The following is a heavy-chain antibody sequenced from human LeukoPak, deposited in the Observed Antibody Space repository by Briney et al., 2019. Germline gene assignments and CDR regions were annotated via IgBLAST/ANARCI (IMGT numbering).Heavy chain of an antibody. V-gene: IGHV1-46*01. D-gene: IGHD1-7*01. J-gene: IGHJ3*01. Sequence: ASVKVSCKTSGYTFTTYYMHWVRQAPGQGLEWMGIINPSGGTTNYAQKFQGRVTMTRDTSTTTLYMELSSLRSEDTAVYYCARRTFPNDAFGVWGQGTVVTVSS. CDR1: GYTFTTYY. CDR2: INPSGGTT. CDR3: ARRTFPNDAFGV.